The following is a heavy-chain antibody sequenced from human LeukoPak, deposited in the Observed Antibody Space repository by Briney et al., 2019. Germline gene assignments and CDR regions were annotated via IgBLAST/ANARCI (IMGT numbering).Heavy chain of an antibody. V-gene: IGHV4-34*01. CDR2: INHSGST. D-gene: IGHD3-10*01. CDR1: GFTFSSYS. CDR3: ARGYGSGSYFNY. Sequence: GSLRLSCAASGFTFSSYSMNWVRQPPGKGLEWIGEINHSGSTNYNPSLKSRVTISLDTSKNQFSLKLTSVSAADTAVYYCARGYGSGSYFNYWGQGTLVTVSS. J-gene: IGHJ4*02.